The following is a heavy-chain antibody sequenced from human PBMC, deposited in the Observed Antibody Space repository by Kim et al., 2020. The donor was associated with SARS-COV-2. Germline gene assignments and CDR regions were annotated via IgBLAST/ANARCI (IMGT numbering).Heavy chain of an antibody. CDR1: GFTFSSYG. V-gene: IGHV3-33*01. CDR3: ARETSYCSSTSCDYYYYGMDV. D-gene: IGHD2-2*01. J-gene: IGHJ6*02. Sequence: GGSLRLSCAASGFTFSSYGMHWVRQAPGKGLEWVAVIWYDGSNKYYADSVKGRFTISRDNSKNTLYLQMNSLRAEDTAVYYCARETSYCSSTSCDYYYYGMDVWGQGTTVTVSS. CDR2: IWYDGSNK.